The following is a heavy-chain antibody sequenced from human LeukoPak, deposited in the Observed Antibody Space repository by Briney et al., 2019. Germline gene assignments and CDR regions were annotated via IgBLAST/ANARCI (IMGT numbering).Heavy chain of an antibody. CDR3: ARGGGDMATIIVFDY. CDR2: MNPNSGQT. J-gene: IGHJ4*02. D-gene: IGHD5-24*01. V-gene: IGHV1-8*01. CDR1: GYTCTSYD. Sequence: ASLKISCKASGYTCTSYDIICLRQATGQGLEWMGGMNPNSGQTRYAQKFQGRVTMTRNTSISTAYMELSSLRSEDTAVYYCARGGGDMATIIVFDYWGQGTLVTVSS.